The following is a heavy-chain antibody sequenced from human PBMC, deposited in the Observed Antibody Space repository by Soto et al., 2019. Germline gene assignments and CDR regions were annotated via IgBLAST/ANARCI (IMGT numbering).Heavy chain of an antibody. D-gene: IGHD3-3*01. CDR2: IYYSGST. CDR3: ARVDFWTNGGYYYYYGMDV. Sequence: SETLSLTCTVSGGSISSYYWSWIRQPPGKGLEWIGYIYYSGSTNYNPSLKSRVTISVDTSKNQFSLKLSSVTAADTAVYYCARVDFWTNGGYYYYYGMDVWGQGTTVTVSS. J-gene: IGHJ6*02. CDR1: GGSISSYY. V-gene: IGHV4-59*01.